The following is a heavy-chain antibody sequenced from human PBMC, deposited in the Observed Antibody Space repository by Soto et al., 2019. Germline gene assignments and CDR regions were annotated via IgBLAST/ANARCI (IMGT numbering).Heavy chain of an antibody. J-gene: IGHJ6*02. CDR2: ISAYNGNT. V-gene: IGHV1-18*01. CDR3: ARGIGGWFGVAYYYGMDV. CDR1: GYTFTSYG. Sequence: GASVKVSCKASGYTFTSYGISWVRQAPGQGLEWMGWISAYNGNTNYAQRLQGRVTMTTDTSTSTAYMELRSLRSDDTAVYYCARGIGGWFGVAYYYGMDVWGQGTTVTVSS. D-gene: IGHD3-10*01.